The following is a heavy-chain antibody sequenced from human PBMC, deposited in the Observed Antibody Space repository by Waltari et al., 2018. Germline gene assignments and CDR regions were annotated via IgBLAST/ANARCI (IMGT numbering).Heavy chain of an antibody. J-gene: IGHJ4*02. D-gene: IGHD1-26*01. CDR1: GVTFSIYA. V-gene: IGHV3-23*01. Sequence: EVQLLESGGGLVQPGGSLRLSCAASGVTFSIYAMSWVRQAPGKGLEWVSSVTGSGSSTSYADSVKGRFTISRDNSKNTLYLQMNSLRAEDTAVYYCAMNSGSYMGWGQGTLVTVSS. CDR2: VTGSGSST. CDR3: AMNSGSYMG.